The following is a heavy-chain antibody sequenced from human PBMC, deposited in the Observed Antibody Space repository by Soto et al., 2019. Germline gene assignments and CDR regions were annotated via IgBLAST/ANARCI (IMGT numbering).Heavy chain of an antibody. J-gene: IGHJ4*02. V-gene: IGHV3-74*01. Sequence: GGSLRLSCTSSVLTLSSYWMHWVRQAPGKGLVWVARVNSDGTSTAYADSVKGRFTISRDHAKNTLYLEMSSLRDEDAAVYYCARDSRVAVTTFVYWGQGALVTVSS. CDR1: VLTLSSYW. D-gene: IGHD6-19*01. CDR3: ARDSRVAVTTFVY. CDR2: VNSDGTST.